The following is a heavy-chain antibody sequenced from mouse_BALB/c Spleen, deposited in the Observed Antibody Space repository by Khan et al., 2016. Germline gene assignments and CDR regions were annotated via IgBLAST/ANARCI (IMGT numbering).Heavy chain of an antibody. V-gene: IGHV5-6-5*01. CDR3: AREDYGNYGAYFDY. CDR2: ISTGDST. D-gene: IGHD2-1*01. J-gene: IGHJ2*01. Sequence: EVELVESGGGLVKPGGSLKLSCAASGFTFRNYAMSWVRQTPEKRLEWVASISTGDSTYYGDSVKGRFTISRDNDRNILYQQMRSRRSEATAMCYCAREDYGNYGAYFDYWGQGTTLTVSS. CDR1: GFTFRNYA.